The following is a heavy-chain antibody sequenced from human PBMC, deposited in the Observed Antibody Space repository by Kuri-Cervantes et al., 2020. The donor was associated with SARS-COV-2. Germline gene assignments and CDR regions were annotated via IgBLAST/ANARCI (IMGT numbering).Heavy chain of an antibody. Sequence: GESLKISCAASGFTFSSYGMHWVRQAPGKGLEWVAFIRYDGSSKYYADSVKGRFTISSDNSKNTLYLQMNSLRAEDTAVYYCAKVQQLGSSWYWFDPWGQGTLVTVSS. V-gene: IGHV3-30*02. CDR3: AKVQQLGSSWYWFDP. CDR1: GFTFSSYG. CDR2: IRYDGSSK. J-gene: IGHJ5*02. D-gene: IGHD6-13*01.